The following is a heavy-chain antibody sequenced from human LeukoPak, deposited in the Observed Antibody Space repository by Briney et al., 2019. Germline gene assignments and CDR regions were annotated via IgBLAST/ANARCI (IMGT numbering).Heavy chain of an antibody. CDR2: IWHDGIQN. CDR1: GFSVSRHG. D-gene: IGHD6-19*01. V-gene: IGHV3-33*03. CDR3: ARGSSGWYFDY. Sequence: GGSLRLSCAASGFSVSRHGMHWVRLTPGEGLEWVADIWHDGIQNYYADSVRGRFTMSRDNAKNSLYLQMNSLRAEDTAVYYCARGSSGWYFDYWGQGTLVTVSS. J-gene: IGHJ4*02.